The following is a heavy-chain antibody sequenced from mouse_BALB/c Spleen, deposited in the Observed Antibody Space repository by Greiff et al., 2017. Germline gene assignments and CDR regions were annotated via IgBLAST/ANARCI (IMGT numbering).Heavy chain of an antibody. Sequence: EVKLMESGAELVRSGASVKLSCTASGFNIKDYYMHWVKQRPEQGLEWIGWIDPENGDTEYAPKFQGKATMTADTSSNTAYLQLSSLTSEDTAVYYCNAWGGNYFDYWGQGTTLTVSS. D-gene: IGHD1-1*02. V-gene: IGHV14-4*02. CDR2: IDPENGDT. CDR3: NAWGGNYFDY. CDR1: GFNIKDYY. J-gene: IGHJ2*01.